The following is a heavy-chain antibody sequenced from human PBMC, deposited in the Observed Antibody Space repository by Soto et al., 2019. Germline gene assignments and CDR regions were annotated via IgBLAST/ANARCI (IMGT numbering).Heavy chain of an antibody. Sequence: QVQLVQSGAEVKEPGVSVKVSCKASGYSFTTSGIGWVRQAPGQGLEWMGWVSGYNGNTNYAQRLQDRVTMTTDTSTSTASMELRNLRSDDTAVYYCARGMVVTGYYFDYWGQGTLVTVSS. CDR3: ARGMVVTGYYFDY. J-gene: IGHJ4*02. D-gene: IGHD1-20*01. V-gene: IGHV1-18*01. CDR2: VSGYNGNT. CDR1: GYSFTTSG.